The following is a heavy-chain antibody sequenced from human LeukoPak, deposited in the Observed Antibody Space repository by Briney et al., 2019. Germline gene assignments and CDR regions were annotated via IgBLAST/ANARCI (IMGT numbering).Heavy chain of an antibody. V-gene: IGHV3-23*01. CDR1: GFTFSSYA. CDR2: ISGSGTGT. Sequence: GGSLRLSCAASGFTFSSYAMSWVRQAPGKGLVWVSTISGSGTGTYYADSVKGRFTISRDNSKNTLYLQMNSLRVEDTAVYYCAGRRTGYSSGYGHWGQGTLVTVSS. CDR3: AGRRTGYSSGYGH. D-gene: IGHD5-18*01. J-gene: IGHJ4*02.